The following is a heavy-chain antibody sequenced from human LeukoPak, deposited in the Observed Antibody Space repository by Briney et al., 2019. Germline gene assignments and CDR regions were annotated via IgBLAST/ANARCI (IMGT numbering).Heavy chain of an antibody. Sequence: GGSLRLSCAASGFTFSSYWMHWVRQAPGKGPVWVSRINNDGSGTTYADSVKGRFTISRDDAKNTLYLQMNSLRAEDTAVYHCARGQGHNSGSYFYYGMDVWGQGTTVTVSS. CDR3: ARGQGHNSGSYFYYGMDV. D-gene: IGHD3-10*01. V-gene: IGHV3-74*01. CDR1: GFTFSSYW. CDR2: INNDGSGT. J-gene: IGHJ6*02.